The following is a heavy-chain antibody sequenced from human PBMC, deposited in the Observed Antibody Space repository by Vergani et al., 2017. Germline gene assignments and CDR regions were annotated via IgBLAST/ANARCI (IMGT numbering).Heavy chain of an antibody. J-gene: IGHJ6*02. CDR3: ARDGIVVVPAAXWGVGYYYYYGMDV. D-gene: IGHD2-2*01. V-gene: IGHV3-21*04. Sequence: DVQLVESGGGLVRPGGSLRLSCAGSGFSFSNYNMEWVRQAPGKGLEWVSSISSSGSNMYYSDSLKGRFTISRDNAKNSLYLQMNSLRAEDTALYYCARDGIVVVPAAXWGVGYYYYYGMDVWGQGTTVTVSS. CDR2: ISSSGSNM. CDR1: GFSFSNYN.